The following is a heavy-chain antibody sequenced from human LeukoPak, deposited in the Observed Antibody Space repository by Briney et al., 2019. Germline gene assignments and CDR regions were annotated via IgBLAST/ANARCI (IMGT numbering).Heavy chain of an antibody. CDR1: GFPFSSWP. Sequence: GGSLRLSCAASGFPFSSWPMHWVRQAPGKGLEWMTTISHDGSQAYYADSVKGRLTISRDNSKNTFFLHMNNLRVEDTGVYYCTTIHYWGQGTLITVSS. CDR2: ISHDGSQA. J-gene: IGHJ4*02. CDR3: TTIHY. V-gene: IGHV3-30*01.